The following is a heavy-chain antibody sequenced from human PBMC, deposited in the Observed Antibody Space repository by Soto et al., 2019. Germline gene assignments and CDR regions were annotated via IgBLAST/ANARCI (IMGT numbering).Heavy chain of an antibody. D-gene: IGHD6-13*01. CDR3: ARDNMEIAAANWFDP. V-gene: IGHV1-69*01. Sequence: QVQLVQSGAEVKKPGSSVKVSCKASGGTFSSYAISWVRQAPGQGLEWMGGIIPIFGTANYAQKFQGRVKITADESKSTGYMELSSLRSADTAVYYCARDNMEIAAANWFDPWGQGTLVTVSS. CDR2: IIPIFGTA. J-gene: IGHJ5*02. CDR1: GGTFSSYA.